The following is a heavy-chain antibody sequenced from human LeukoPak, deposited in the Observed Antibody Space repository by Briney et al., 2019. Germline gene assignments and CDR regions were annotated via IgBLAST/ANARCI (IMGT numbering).Heavy chain of an antibody. CDR1: GFTFNSYA. CDR3: AKGQGYNYGDSIDY. Sequence: GGSLRLSCAASGFTFNSYAMTWVRQAPGKGLEWVSVINGGGSSYYADSVKGRFTVSRDNSKNTLYLQMNSLRDEDTAVYYCAKGQGYNYGDSIDYWGQGTLVTVSS. J-gene: IGHJ4*02. CDR2: INGGGSS. V-gene: IGHV3-23*01. D-gene: IGHD5-18*01.